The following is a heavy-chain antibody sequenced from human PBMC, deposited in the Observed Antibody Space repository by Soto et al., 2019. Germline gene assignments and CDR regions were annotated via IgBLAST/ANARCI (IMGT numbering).Heavy chain of an antibody. CDR2: IRGSGGST. D-gene: IGHD2-8*02. CDR1: GFTFSSYA. J-gene: IGHJ4*02. CDR3: AKGHGRWGTGGSDY. Sequence: EVQLLESGGGLVQPGGSLRLSCAASGFTFSSYAMSWVRQAPGKGLEWVSAIRGSGGSTYYADSVKGRFTISRDNSKNTPYLQMNSLMAEDTAVYYCAKGHGRWGTGGSDYWGQGTLVTVSS. V-gene: IGHV3-23*01.